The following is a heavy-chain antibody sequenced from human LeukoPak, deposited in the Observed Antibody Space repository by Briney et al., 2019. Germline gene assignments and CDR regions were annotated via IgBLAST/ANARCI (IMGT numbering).Heavy chain of an antibody. J-gene: IGHJ5*02. CDR3: ARGSSVRDWFDL. V-gene: IGHV1-2*02. CDR2: INPNSGGT. CDR1: GYTFTDYY. D-gene: IGHD1-1*01. Sequence: ASVKVSCKASGYTFTDYYIHWVRQAPGQGLEWMGWINPNSGGTNYALKFQGRVTMTRDTSISTAYMELSSLISDDTAVYYCARGSSVRDWFDLWGQGTLVTVSS.